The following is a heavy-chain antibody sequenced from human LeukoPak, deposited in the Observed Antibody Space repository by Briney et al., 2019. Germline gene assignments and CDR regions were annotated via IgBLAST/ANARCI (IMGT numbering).Heavy chain of an antibody. Sequence: ASGKVSCKASGYTFTSYGISWVRQAPGQGLECMGWINPYNGNTNYALKVQGRVTMTTDTSTSTAYLELRSLRSDDTAIYYCAREIYGRFDYWGQGTLVTVSS. D-gene: IGHD4-17*01. CDR2: INPYNGNT. CDR3: AREIYGRFDY. J-gene: IGHJ4*02. V-gene: IGHV1-18*01. CDR1: GYTFTSYG.